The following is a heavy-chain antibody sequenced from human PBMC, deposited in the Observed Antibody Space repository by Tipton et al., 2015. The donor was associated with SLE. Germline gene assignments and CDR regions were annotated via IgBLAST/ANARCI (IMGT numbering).Heavy chain of an antibody. J-gene: IGHJ3*02. CDR1: GGSFSGYY. V-gene: IGHV4-34*01. CDR2: INHSGST. Sequence: TLSLTCAVYGGSFSGYYWSWIRQPPGKGLEWIGEINHSGSTNYNPSLKSRVTISVDTSKNQFSLKLSSVTAADTAVYYCARGRPVFDIWGQGTMVTVSS. CDR3: ARGRPVFDI.